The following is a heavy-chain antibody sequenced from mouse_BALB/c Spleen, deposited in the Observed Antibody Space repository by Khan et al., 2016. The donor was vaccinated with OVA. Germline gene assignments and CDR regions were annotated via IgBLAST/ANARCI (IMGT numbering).Heavy chain of an antibody. CDR2: INTETGEP. Sequence: QIQLVQSGPELKKPGESVKFSCKASGYTFTDYSMHWVKQAPGKGLKWMGWINTETGEPTYADDFKGRFPFSSDTSASTAYLQINNLKNEDTATXYYAGMQPCYFGVWGAGTTVTVSS. J-gene: IGHJ1*01. D-gene: IGHD6-1*01. CDR1: GYTFTDYS. CDR3: AGMQPCYFGV. V-gene: IGHV9-2-1*01.